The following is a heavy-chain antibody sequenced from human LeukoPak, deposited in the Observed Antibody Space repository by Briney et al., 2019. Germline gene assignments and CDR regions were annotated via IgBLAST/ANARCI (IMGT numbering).Heavy chain of an antibody. Sequence: QPGGSLRLSCAASGFTFSSYWMHCVRQAPGKGLVWVSRINSDGSSTSYADSVKGRFTISGDNAKNTLYLQMNSLRAEDTAVYYCARDVPLRYYYGMDVWGQRTTVTVSS. CDR3: ARDVPLRYYYGMDV. V-gene: IGHV3-74*01. CDR1: GFTFSSYW. D-gene: IGHD2-2*01. J-gene: IGHJ6*02. CDR2: INSDGSST.